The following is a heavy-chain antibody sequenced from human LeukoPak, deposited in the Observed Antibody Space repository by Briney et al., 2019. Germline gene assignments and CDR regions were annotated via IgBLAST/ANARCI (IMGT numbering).Heavy chain of an antibody. CDR1: GYSFTSYW. J-gene: IGHJ5*02. CDR2: IYPGDSDT. CDR3: ARNDFWSGYYSYNWFDP. D-gene: IGHD3-3*01. V-gene: IGHV5-51*01. Sequence: GESLKISCKGSGYSFTSYWIGWVRQMPGKGLEWMGIIYPGDSDTRYSPSFQGQVTISADKSISTAYLQWSSLKASDTAMYYCARNDFWSGYYSYNWFDPWGRGTLVTVSS.